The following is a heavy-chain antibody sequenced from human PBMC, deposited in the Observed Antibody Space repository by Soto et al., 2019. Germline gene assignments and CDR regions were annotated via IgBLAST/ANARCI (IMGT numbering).Heavy chain of an antibody. D-gene: IGHD3-16*02. J-gene: IGHJ4*02. V-gene: IGHV3-23*01. Sequence: GGSLRLSCAASGFTFSYYAMSWVRQAPGKGLEWVSGISGGGDSTYYADSVKGRFTISRDNSKNTLYLQMNSLTAEDTAVYYCAKDLLMITFGGVIAHFDCWGQGTLVTVS. CDR1: GFTFSYYA. CDR2: ISGGGDST. CDR3: AKDLLMITFGGVIAHFDC.